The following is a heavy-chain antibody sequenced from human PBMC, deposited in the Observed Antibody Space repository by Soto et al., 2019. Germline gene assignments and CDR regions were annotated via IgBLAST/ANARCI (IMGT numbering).Heavy chain of an antibody. Sequence: QVQLQESGPGLVKPSQTLSLTCAVSGGSISSGGHYWSWIRQHPGKGLEFLGYISYSGTTYYNPALKSRLTLSIDTSKNQFSLKLRSVTAADTAVYYWAAAHIAVAVPNWFDPWGQGTLVTVSS. CDR2: ISYSGTT. CDR1: GGSISSGGHY. D-gene: IGHD6-19*01. J-gene: IGHJ5*02. CDR3: AAAHIAVAVPNWFDP. V-gene: IGHV4-31*11.